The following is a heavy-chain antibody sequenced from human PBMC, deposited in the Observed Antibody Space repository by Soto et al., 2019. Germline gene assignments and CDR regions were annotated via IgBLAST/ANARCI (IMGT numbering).Heavy chain of an antibody. D-gene: IGHD2-21*02. CDR1: GFTFSSYG. CDR3: AKEFVTAMVYYGMDV. J-gene: IGHJ6*02. V-gene: IGHV3-30*18. Sequence: QVQLVESGGGVVQPGRSLRLSCAASGFTFSSYGMHWVRQAPGKGLEWVAVISYDGSNKYYADSVKGRFTISRDNSKNTLYLQMNSLRAEDTAVYYCAKEFVTAMVYYGMDVWGQGTTVTVSS. CDR2: ISYDGSNK.